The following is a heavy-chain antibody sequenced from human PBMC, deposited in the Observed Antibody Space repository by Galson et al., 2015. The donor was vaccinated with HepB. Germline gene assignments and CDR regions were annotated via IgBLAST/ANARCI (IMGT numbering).Heavy chain of an antibody. D-gene: IGHD3-22*01. V-gene: IGHV3-30*03. Sequence: SLRLSCAASGFTFSSYGMHWVRQAPGKGLEWVAVISYDGSNKYYADSVKGRFTISRDNSKKTLYLQMNSLRAEDTAVYYYAIAPHGSGGYNYWGQGTLVTVSS. J-gene: IGHJ4*02. CDR3: AIAPHGSGGYNY. CDR1: GFTFSSYG. CDR2: ISYDGSNK.